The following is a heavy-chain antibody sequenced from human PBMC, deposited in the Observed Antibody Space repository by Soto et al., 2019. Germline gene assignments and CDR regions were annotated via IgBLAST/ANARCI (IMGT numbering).Heavy chain of an antibody. V-gene: IGHV1-18*01. D-gene: IGHD2-15*01. CDR1: GYTFTSYG. Sequence: ASVKVSCKASGYTFTSYGISWVRQAPGQGLEWMGWISAYNGNTNYAQKLQGRVTMTTDTSTSTAYMELRSLRSDDTAVYYCARIGPIIAATRYYYYYYYMDVWGKGTTVTVSS. CDR3: ARIGPIIAATRYYYYYYYMDV. CDR2: ISAYNGNT. J-gene: IGHJ6*03.